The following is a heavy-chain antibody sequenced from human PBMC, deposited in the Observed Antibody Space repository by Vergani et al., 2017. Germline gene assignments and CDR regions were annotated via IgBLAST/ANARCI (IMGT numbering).Heavy chain of an antibody. CDR1: GFTFSSYA. J-gene: IGHJ4*02. CDR2: ISGSGGST. D-gene: IGHD2-21*02. Sequence: EVQLLESGGGLVQPGGSLRLSCAASGFTFSSYAMSWVRQAPGKGLEWVSAISGSGGSTYYADSVKGRFAISRYNSKNTLYLQMNSLRAEDTAVYYCAKHIVVVTAIHSFDYWGQGTLVTVSS. CDR3: AKHIVVVTAIHSFDY. V-gene: IGHV3-23*01.